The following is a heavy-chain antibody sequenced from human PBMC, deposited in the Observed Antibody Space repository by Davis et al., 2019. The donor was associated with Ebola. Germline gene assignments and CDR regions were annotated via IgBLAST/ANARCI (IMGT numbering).Heavy chain of an antibody. CDR2: MSGSDGSK. CDR1: GFSFSPND. Sequence: PGGSLRLSCEASGFSFSPNDLSCVRQTPDKGLNWVSGMSGSDGSKSYADSVRGRFTISRDDSKNTLYLQMNSLRDEDTAVYYCAKKFNNAWPSFDYWGQGILVTVSS. V-gene: IGHV3-23*01. D-gene: IGHD3-16*01. J-gene: IGHJ4*02. CDR3: AKKFNNAWPSFDY.